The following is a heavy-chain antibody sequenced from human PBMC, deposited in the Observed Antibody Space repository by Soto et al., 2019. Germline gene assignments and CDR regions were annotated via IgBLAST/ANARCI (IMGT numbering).Heavy chain of an antibody. D-gene: IGHD3-9*01. Sequence: EVQLLESGGDLVQPGGSLRLSCAASGFTFTSYAMSWIRQAPGKGLEWVSAITGGGDNPYYADSVKGRFTISRDNSKNTLYLQMNSLRAEDTAFYYCTQDGGSRDWLTVNWGQGTLVTVSS. CDR1: GFTFTSYA. CDR2: ITGGGDNP. CDR3: TQDGGSRDWLTVN. J-gene: IGHJ4*02. V-gene: IGHV3-23*01.